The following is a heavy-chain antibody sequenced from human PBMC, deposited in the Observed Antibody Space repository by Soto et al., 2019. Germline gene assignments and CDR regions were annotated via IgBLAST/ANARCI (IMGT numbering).Heavy chain of an antibody. CDR2: IYYSGST. Sequence: AXGTLSLTCTVSGGSISSYYWSWMRQPPGKGLEWIGYIYYSGSTNYNPSLKSRVTISVDTSKNQFSLKLSSVTAADTAVYYCARDARIAVAGTSGEWFDPWGQGTLVTVSS. CDR1: GGSISSYY. J-gene: IGHJ5*02. D-gene: IGHD6-19*01. CDR3: ARDARIAVAGTSGEWFDP. V-gene: IGHV4-59*01.